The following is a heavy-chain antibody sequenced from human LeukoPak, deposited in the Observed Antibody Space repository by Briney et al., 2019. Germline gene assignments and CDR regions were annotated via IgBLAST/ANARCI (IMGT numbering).Heavy chain of an antibody. J-gene: IGHJ5*02. V-gene: IGHV3-23*01. CDR2: ISGSGHST. Sequence: PGGSLRLSCAASGFTFSSYAMSWVRQAPGKGLEWVSAISGSGHSTFYADSVKGRFTISRDNFKNVLYLEMSSLRAEDTAVYYCAKDCWFDPWGQGTLVTASS. CDR1: GFTFSSYA. CDR3: AKDCWFDP.